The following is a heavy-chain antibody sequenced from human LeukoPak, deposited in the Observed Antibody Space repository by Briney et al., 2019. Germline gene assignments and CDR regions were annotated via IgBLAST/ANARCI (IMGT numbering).Heavy chain of an antibody. CDR2: MNPNSGNT. CDR1: GYTFTSYD. J-gene: IGHJ4*02. D-gene: IGHD6-13*01. V-gene: IGHV1-8*01. CDR3: ARIAASGNRKLNY. Sequence: ASVKVSCKASGYTFTSYDINWVRQATGQGLEWMGWMNPNSGNTGYAQKFQGRITMTRNTSISTAYMELSSLTSEDTAVYYCARIAASGNRKLNYWGQGTLVTVSS.